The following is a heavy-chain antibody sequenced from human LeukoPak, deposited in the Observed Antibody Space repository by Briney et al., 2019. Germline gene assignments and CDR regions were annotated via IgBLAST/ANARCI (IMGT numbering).Heavy chain of an antibody. V-gene: IGHV4-30-2*01. Sequence: SSETLSLTCAVSGGSISSGGYSWSWIRQPPGKGLEWIGYIYHSGSTYYNPSLKSRVTISVDTSKNQFSLKLSSVTAADTAVYYCARHRSIAWYFQHWGLGTLVTVSS. D-gene: IGHD2/OR15-2a*01. CDR3: ARHRSIAWYFQH. CDR2: IYHSGST. CDR1: GGSISSGGYS. J-gene: IGHJ1*01.